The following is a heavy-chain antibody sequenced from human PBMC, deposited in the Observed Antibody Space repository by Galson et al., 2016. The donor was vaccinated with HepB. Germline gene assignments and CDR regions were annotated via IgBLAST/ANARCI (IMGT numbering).Heavy chain of an antibody. V-gene: IGHV4-39*01. CDR1: GGSITTTSFY. CDR3: ARHGCGPTSCSYNWFDP. J-gene: IGHJ5*02. Sequence: SETLSLTCSVSGGSITTTSFYWAWIRQPPGKGLEWIGNIYHTGSTYYNPSLKSRVILSVDTSKNQFSLRVNSVTAADTAVYYCARHGCGPTSCSYNWFDPWGQGNLVTVSS. CDR2: IYHTGST. D-gene: IGHD2-2*01.